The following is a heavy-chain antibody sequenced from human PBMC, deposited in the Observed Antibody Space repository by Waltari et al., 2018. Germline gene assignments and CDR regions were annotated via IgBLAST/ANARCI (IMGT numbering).Heavy chain of an antibody. Sequence: QVQLVQSGAEVKKPGASVKVSCKASGYTFTGYYMHWVRQAPGQGLEWMGRINPNVGGPNYAQKLKGRVTMTRDTSISTAYMELSRLRSDDTAVYYCARGEGYSGSYGWFDPWGQGTLVTVSS. CDR2: INPNVGGP. D-gene: IGHD1-26*01. CDR1: GYTFTGYY. J-gene: IGHJ5*02. V-gene: IGHV1-2*06. CDR3: ARGEGYSGSYGWFDP.